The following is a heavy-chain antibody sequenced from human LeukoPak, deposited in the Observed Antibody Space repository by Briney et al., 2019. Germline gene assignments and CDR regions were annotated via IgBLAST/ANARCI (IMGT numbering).Heavy chain of an antibody. Sequence: GGSLRLSCAASGLTFSSYAMSWVRQAPGKGLEWVSAISGSGGSTYYADSVKGRFTISRDNSKNTLYLQMNSLRAEDTAVYYCAKDSVLLWFGELLPTLDYWGQGTLVTV. CDR3: AKDSVLLWFGELLPTLDY. CDR2: ISGSGGST. J-gene: IGHJ4*02. D-gene: IGHD3-10*01. V-gene: IGHV3-23*01. CDR1: GLTFSSYA.